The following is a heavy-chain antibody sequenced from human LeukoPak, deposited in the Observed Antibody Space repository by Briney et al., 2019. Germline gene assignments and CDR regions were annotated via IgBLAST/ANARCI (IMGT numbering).Heavy chain of an antibody. Sequence: GSLRLSCAASGFTFSSYSMNWVRQAPGKGLEWVSYISSSGSTIYYADSVKGRFTISRDYAKNSLYLQMNSLRAEDTAVYYCARDRGGGAAAGDPNFDYWGQGTLVTVSS. D-gene: IGHD6-13*01. J-gene: IGHJ4*02. V-gene: IGHV3-48*01. CDR2: ISSSGSTI. CDR3: ARDRGGGAAAGDPNFDY. CDR1: GFTFSSYS.